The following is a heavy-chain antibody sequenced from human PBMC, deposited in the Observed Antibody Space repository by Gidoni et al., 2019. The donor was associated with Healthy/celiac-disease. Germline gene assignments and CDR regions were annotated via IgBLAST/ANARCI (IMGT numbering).Heavy chain of an antibody. Sequence: QLVQSGAEVKKPGASVKVSCKASGYTFTSYGTRWVRQAPGQGLEWMGWISAYNGNTNYAQKLQGRVTMTTDTSTSTAYMELRSLRSDDTAVYYCARGLHYDYIWGSYLGAFDIWGQGTMITVSS. CDR1: GYTFTSYG. CDR3: ARGLHYDYIWGSYLGAFDI. CDR2: ISAYNGNT. V-gene: IGHV1-18*01. J-gene: IGHJ3*02. D-gene: IGHD3-16*02.